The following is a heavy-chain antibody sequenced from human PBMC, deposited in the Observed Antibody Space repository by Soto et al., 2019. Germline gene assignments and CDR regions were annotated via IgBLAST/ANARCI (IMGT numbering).Heavy chain of an antibody. J-gene: IGHJ4*02. Sequence: GGFLRLSCAASDFSLSPYWMHWVRQVPGRGLEWVARLSSDGFGAAYADSVKGRFFISRDIARNTLSLQMNSLRADDTAVYYCARDLGGPDYWGRGTSVTVSS. CDR3: ARDLGGPDY. CDR2: LSSDGFGA. D-gene: IGHD3-16*01. V-gene: IGHV3-74*03. CDR1: DFSLSPYW.